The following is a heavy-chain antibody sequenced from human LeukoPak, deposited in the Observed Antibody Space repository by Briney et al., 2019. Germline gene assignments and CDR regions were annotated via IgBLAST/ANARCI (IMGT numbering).Heavy chain of an antibody. D-gene: IGHD1-20*01. Sequence: PGRSLRLSCAASGFTFDDYAMHWVRQAPGKGLEWVSGISWNSGSIGYADSVKGRFTISRDNSKNTLYLQMGSLRAEDMAVYYCARASFGYNWNYYGMDVWGQGTTVTVSS. CDR2: ISWNSGSI. CDR3: ARASFGYNWNYYGMDV. V-gene: IGHV3-9*03. J-gene: IGHJ6*02. CDR1: GFTFDDYA.